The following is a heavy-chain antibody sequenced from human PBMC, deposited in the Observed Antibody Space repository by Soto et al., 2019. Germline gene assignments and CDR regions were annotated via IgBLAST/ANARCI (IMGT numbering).Heavy chain of an antibody. CDR1: GYTFTSYA. CDR2: INAGNGNT. CDR3: AALDLGSGTIIWFDP. D-gene: IGHD3-10*01. Sequence: QVQLVQSGAEVKKPGASVKVSCKASGYTFTSYAMHWVRQAPGQRLEWMGWINAGNGNTKYSQKFQGRVTITRDTSASTAYMELSSLRSEDTAVYYSAALDLGSGTIIWFDPWGQGTLVTVSS. V-gene: IGHV1-3*01. J-gene: IGHJ5*02.